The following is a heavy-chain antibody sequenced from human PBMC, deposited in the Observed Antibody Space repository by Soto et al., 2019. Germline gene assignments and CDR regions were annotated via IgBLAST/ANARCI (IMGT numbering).Heavy chain of an antibody. V-gene: IGHV4-31*03. D-gene: IGHD3-3*01. CDR3: ARGTNYDFLSSRNWFDP. CDR2: IHYSGDT. Sequence: QVQLQESGPGLVKPSQTLSLTCSVSGDSITRGAYFWSWIRQHPGKGLEWIGYIHYSGDTHYKPSLKSRVVMSVDTSKNQLSLNLRSLTAADTAIYYCARGTNYDFLSSRNWFDPWGQGTLVTVSS. J-gene: IGHJ5*02. CDR1: GDSITRGAYF.